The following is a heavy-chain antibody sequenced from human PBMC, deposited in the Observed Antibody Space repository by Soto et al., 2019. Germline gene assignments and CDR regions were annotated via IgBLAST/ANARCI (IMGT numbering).Heavy chain of an antibody. Sequence: PSETLSLTCAVSGGSISSGDYYWSWIRQPPGKGLEWIGYIYYSGSTYYNPSLKSRVTISVDTSKNQFSLKLSSVTAADTAVYYCASAAGLMGYYYYYYGMDVWGQGTTVTVSS. J-gene: IGHJ6*02. CDR3: ASAAGLMGYYYYYYGMDV. CDR1: GGSISSGDYY. CDR2: IYYSGST. D-gene: IGHD1-26*01. V-gene: IGHV4-30-4*01.